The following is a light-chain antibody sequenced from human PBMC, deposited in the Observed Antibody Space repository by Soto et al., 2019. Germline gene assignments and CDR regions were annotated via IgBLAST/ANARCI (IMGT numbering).Light chain of an antibody. CDR2: TND. V-gene: IGLV1-44*01. CDR3: AVWDDSLNGHV. Sequence: QSVLTQPPSASGTPGQRVIISCYGSSSNMGTNTVHWFQQFPGTAPKLLIYTNDQRPSGVPDRFSGSNSGTSASLAISGLQYEDEADYYCAVWDDSLNGHVFGTGTKSPS. J-gene: IGLJ1*01. CDR1: SSNMGTNT.